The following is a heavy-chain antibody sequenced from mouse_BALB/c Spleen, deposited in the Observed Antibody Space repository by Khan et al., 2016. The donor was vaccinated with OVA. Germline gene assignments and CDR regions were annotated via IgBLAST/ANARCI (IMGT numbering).Heavy chain of an antibody. CDR2: IYPGTDNT. CDR3: AREEALYYFDY. CDR1: GYIFTSYW. J-gene: IGHJ2*01. V-gene: IGHV1S132*01. Sequence: QVRLQQSGAELVRPGASVKLSCKTSGYIFTSYWIHWVKQRSGQGLEWIARIYPGTDNTYYSEKLKDKATLTADKSSSTAYMQLSSLKSVDSAVYFCAREEALYYFDYWGQGTTLTVSS. D-gene: IGHD3-2*02.